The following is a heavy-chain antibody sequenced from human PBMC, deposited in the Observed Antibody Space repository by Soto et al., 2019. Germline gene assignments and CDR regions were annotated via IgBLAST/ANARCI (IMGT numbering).Heavy chain of an antibody. V-gene: IGHV4-59*08. Sequence: SETLSLTCSVAGGSISGYDWSWIRKHPGKGLEWIGYIYYSGSTNYNPSLKSRVTISVDTSKNQFSLKLSSVTAADTAVYYCARSPLYKSSSWDDYYYYYMDVWGKGTTVTVSS. CDR1: GGSISGYD. CDR3: ARSPLYKSSSWDDYYYYYMDV. D-gene: IGHD6-13*01. CDR2: IYYSGST. J-gene: IGHJ6*03.